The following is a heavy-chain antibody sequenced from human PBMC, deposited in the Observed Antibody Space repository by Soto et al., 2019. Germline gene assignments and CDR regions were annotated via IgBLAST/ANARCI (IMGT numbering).Heavy chain of an antibody. V-gene: IGHV1-69*12. J-gene: IGHJ4*02. CDR1: GGTFSTYA. CDR3: ASGIQLWLRRINNGYSG. Sequence: QVQLVQSGAEVKKPESSVKVSCKAPGGTFSTYAISWVRQAPGQGREWMGGIIPMFGTANYAQRFQDRVTITADESTNTVYMELSSLGSEDTAVYFCASGIQLWLRRINNGYSGWGQGTLVTVSS. CDR2: IIPMFGTA. D-gene: IGHD5-18*01.